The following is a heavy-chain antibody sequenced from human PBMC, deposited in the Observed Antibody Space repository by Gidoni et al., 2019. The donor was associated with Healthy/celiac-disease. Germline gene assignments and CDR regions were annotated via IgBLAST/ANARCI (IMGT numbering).Heavy chain of an antibody. Sequence: QVQLVESGGGLVKPGVSLRLYCSASGFTFSDYYMSWLRQAPGKGLEWVSYISSSGSTIYYADSVKGRFTISRDNAKNSLYLQMNSLRAEDTAVYYCARDSGIQLWFNFDYWGQGTLVTVSS. CDR1: GFTFSDYY. D-gene: IGHD5-18*01. CDR2: ISSSGSTI. J-gene: IGHJ4*02. CDR3: ARDSGIQLWFNFDY. V-gene: IGHV3-11*01.